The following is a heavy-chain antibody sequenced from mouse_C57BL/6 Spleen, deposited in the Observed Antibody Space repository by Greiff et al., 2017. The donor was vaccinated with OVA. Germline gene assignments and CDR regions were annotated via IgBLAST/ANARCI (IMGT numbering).Heavy chain of an antibody. V-gene: IGHV1-72*01. CDR1: GYTFTSYW. D-gene: IGHD2-3*01. CDR3: ARDLILVDGYSLFDY. CDR2: IDPNSGGT. J-gene: IGHJ2*01. Sequence: VQLQQSGAELVKPGASVKLSCKASGYTFTSYWMHWVKQRPGRGLEWIGRIDPNSGGTKYNEKFKSKATLTVDKPSSTAYMQLSSLTSEDSAVYYCARDLILVDGYSLFDYWGQGTTLTVSS.